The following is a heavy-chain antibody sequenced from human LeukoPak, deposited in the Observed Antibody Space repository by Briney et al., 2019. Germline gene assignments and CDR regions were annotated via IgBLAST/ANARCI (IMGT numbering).Heavy chain of an antibody. V-gene: IGHV3-9*01. CDR3: ARDRGTVIPFDY. D-gene: IGHD4-17*01. J-gene: IGHJ4*02. Sequence: PGGSLRLSCAASGFKFDDYGMHWVRQAPGKGLEWVSSIPWTNAGVGYADSVKGRFTISRDNAKNTLYLQMNSLRAEDTAVYYCARDRGTVIPFDYWGQGTLVTVSS. CDR1: GFKFDDYG. CDR2: IPWTNAGV.